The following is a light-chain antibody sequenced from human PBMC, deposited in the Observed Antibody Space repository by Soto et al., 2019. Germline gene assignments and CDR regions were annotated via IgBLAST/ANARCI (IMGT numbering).Light chain of an antibody. CDR2: KAS. Sequence: DIQMTQSPSTLSASAGDRVIITCRASQSISTWLAWYQQKPGKAPNVLIYKASTFESGVPSRVSGSGSGTGFTLTISSLQPYDFATNYCQQYSTYPSSVGQGTKLGIK. J-gene: IGKJ2*03. CDR3: QQYSTYPSS. CDR1: QSISTW. V-gene: IGKV1-5*03.